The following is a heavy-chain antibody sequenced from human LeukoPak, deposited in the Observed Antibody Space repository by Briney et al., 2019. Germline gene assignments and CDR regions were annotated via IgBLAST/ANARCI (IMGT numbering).Heavy chain of an antibody. CDR3: ARNTRSTLAYDY. D-gene: IGHD1-1*01. CDR2: INPNSGGT. CDR1: GYTFTGYY. Sequence: GASVKVSCKASGYTFTGYYLQWVRQAPGQGLEWMGWINPNSGGTNYAQKFQGRVTMTSDTSISTAYMELSRLTSDDTAVYYCARNTRSTLAYDYWGQGTLVTVSS. V-gene: IGHV1-2*02. J-gene: IGHJ4*02.